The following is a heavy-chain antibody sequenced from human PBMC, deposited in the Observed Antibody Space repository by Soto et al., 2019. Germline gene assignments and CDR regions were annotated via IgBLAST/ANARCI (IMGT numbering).Heavy chain of an antibody. CDR3: AKHKAYNWNDQGLSGFDY. CDR1: GFSFDDYA. Sequence: EVQLVESGGGLLQPGRSLRLSCAASGFSFDDYAMHWVRQAPGKGLEWVSGISWNSGSVGYADSVKGRFIISRDNARNSLFLQRNSLRAEETALYYCAKHKAYNWNDQGLSGFDYWGQGSLVTVSS. J-gene: IGHJ4*02. V-gene: IGHV3-9*01. CDR2: ISWNSGSV. D-gene: IGHD1-1*01.